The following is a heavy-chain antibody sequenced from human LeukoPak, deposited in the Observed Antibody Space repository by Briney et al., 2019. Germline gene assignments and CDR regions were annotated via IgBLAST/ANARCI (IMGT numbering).Heavy chain of an antibody. CDR2: ISYDGSNK. J-gene: IGHJ4*02. V-gene: IGHV3-30*03. D-gene: IGHD6-19*01. Sequence: GGSLRLSCAASGFTLSSYGMHWVRQAPGKGLEWVAVISYDGSNKYYADSVKGRFTISRDNSKNTLYLQMNSLRAEDTAVYYCARIDYSSGWYYFDYWGQGTLVTVSS. CDR1: GFTLSSYG. CDR3: ARIDYSSGWYYFDY.